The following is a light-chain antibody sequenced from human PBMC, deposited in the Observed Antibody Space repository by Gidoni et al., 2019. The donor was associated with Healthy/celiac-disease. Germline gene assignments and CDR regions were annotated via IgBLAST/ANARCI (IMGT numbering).Light chain of an antibody. V-gene: IGKV1-33*01. J-gene: IGKJ4*01. CDR1: QEISNS. Sequence: DIQMTQSPSSLSASVGDRVTITCQASQEISNSLNWYKQKQGKAPKLLIYDASNLETGGPSRFSGSGARTDFAFTISSLQPEDIATYYCQQYDNLPLTFGGGTKVEIK. CDR2: DAS. CDR3: QQYDNLPLT.